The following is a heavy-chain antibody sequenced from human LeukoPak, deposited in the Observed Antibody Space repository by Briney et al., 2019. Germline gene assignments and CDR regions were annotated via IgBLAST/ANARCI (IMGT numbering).Heavy chain of an antibody. CDR2: INPSGGAT. V-gene: IGHV1-46*01. CDR3: ARNYYDTAGHFGY. D-gene: IGHD3-22*01. CDR1: GYTFTSYY. J-gene: IGHJ4*02. Sequence: GASVKISCKASGYTFTSYYIHWVRQAPGQGLEWMGLINPSGGATPFAQKFRGRVTMTRDMSTGTVFMELSSLRSDDTAVYFCARNYYDTAGHFGYWGQGTLVTVSS.